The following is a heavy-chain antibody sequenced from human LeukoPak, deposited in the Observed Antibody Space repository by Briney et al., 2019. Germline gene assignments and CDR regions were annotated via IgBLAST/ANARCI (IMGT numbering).Heavy chain of an antibody. Sequence: ASVKVSCKASGGTFSSYAISWVRQAPGQGLEWMGGIIPIFGTANYAEKFQGRVTITADESTSTAYMEPSSLRSEDTAVYYCASYYYDSSGYYSRAEYFQHWGQGTLVTVSS. CDR1: GGTFSSYA. J-gene: IGHJ1*01. CDR3: ASYYYDSSGYYSRAEYFQH. CDR2: IIPIFGTA. V-gene: IGHV1-69*13. D-gene: IGHD3-22*01.